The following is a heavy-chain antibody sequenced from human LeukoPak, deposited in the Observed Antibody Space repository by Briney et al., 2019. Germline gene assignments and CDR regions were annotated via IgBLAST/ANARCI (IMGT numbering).Heavy chain of an antibody. D-gene: IGHD6-19*01. J-gene: IGHJ4*02. V-gene: IGHV4-34*01. CDR2: INHSGST. CDR3: ARVGIAVAGTDY. CDR1: GGSFSGYY. Sequence: PSETLSLTCAVYGGSFSGYYWSWIRQPPGKGVEWIGEINHSGSTNYNPSLKSRVTISVDTSKNQFSLKLSSVTAADTAVYYCARVGIAVAGTDYWGQGTLVTVSS.